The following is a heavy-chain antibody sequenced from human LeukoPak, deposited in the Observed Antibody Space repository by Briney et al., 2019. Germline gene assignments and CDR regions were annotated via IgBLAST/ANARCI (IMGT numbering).Heavy chain of an antibody. Sequence: SETLSLTCAVSGGSISSGGYSWSWIRQPPGKGLEWIGYIYHSGSTYYNPSLKSRVTISVDRSKNQFSLKLSSVTAADTAVYYRARVDTMIVVAPDNWGQGTLVTVSS. CDR2: IYHSGST. V-gene: IGHV4-30-2*01. CDR1: GGSISSGGYS. CDR3: ARVDTMIVVAPDN. D-gene: IGHD3-22*01. J-gene: IGHJ4*02.